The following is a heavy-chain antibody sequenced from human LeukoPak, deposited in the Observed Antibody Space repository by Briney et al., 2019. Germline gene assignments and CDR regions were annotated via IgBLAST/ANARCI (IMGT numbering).Heavy chain of an antibody. CDR3: ARVTSKAFGELLTPFDY. CDR2: MNPNSGNT. Sequence: GASVKVSCKASGYTFTSYDINWVRQATGQGLEWMGWMNPNSGNTGYAQKFQGRVTMTRNTSISTAYMELSSLGSEDTAVYYCARVTSKAFGELLTPFDYWGQGTLVTVSS. D-gene: IGHD3-10*01. CDR1: GYTFTSYD. V-gene: IGHV1-8*01. J-gene: IGHJ4*02.